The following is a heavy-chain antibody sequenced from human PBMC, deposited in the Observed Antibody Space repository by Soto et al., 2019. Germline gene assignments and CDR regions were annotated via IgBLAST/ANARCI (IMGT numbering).Heavy chain of an antibody. CDR1: GYTFTSYG. D-gene: IGHD2-15*01. CDR2: ISAYNGNT. J-gene: IGHJ6*02. Sequence: ASVKVSCKASGYTFTSYGISWVRQAPGQGLEWMGWISAYNGNTNYAQKLQGRVTMTTDTSTSTAYMELRSLRSDDTAVYYCASNHAPCTVVTPLYYYYYGMDVWGQGTTVTVSS. V-gene: IGHV1-18*01. CDR3: ASNHAPCTVVTPLYYYYYGMDV.